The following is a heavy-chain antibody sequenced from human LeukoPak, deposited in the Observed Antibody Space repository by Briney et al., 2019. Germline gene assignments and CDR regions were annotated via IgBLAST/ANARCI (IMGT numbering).Heavy chain of an antibody. D-gene: IGHD3-22*01. CDR3: ARDQRRYYDSRSTPNAFDI. CDR2: IIPILGIA. CDR1: GGTFSSYA. V-gene: IGHV1-69*04. J-gene: IGHJ3*02. Sequence: SVKVSCKASGGTFSSYAISWVRQAPGQGLEWMGRIIPILGIANYAQKFQGRVTITADKSTSTAYMELSSLRSEDTAVYYCARDQRRYYDSRSTPNAFDIWGQGTMVTVSS.